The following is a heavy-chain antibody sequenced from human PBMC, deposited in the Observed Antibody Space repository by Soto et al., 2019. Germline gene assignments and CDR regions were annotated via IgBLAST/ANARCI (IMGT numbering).Heavy chain of an antibody. D-gene: IGHD3-10*01. CDR3: ARSSGGAFDY. Sequence: GASVKVSCKASGGTFSSYAISWVRQAPGQGLEWMGGIIPIFGTANYAQKFQGRATITADESTSTAYMELSSLRAEDTAVYYCARSSGGAFDYWGQGTLVTVSS. V-gene: IGHV1-69*13. CDR2: IIPIFGTA. J-gene: IGHJ4*02. CDR1: GGTFSSYA.